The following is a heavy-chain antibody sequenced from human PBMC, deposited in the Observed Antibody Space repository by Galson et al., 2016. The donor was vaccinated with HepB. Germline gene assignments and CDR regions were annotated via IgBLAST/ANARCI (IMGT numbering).Heavy chain of an antibody. CDR2: ISYDGTNK. Sequence: SLRLSCAASGFTYTSYSMTWVRQAPGKGLEWVATISYDGTNKYYADSVKGRFTISRDNSKNTLYLQMNSLRVEDTAVYYCPRFPSCYLVTDHWGQGTLVTVSS. CDR1: GFTYTSYS. J-gene: IGHJ4*02. D-gene: IGHD3-22*01. V-gene: IGHV3-30-3*01. CDR3: PRFPSCYLVTDH.